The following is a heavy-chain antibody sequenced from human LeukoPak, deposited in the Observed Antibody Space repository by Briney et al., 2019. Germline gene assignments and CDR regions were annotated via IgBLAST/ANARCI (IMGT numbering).Heavy chain of an antibody. V-gene: IGHV3-30*02. Sequence: EAGGSLRLACADSGFTFSSYWMSWVSQATGKGLEGVSFIRYDGSNKYYADSVKGRFTISRDNSKNTLYLQMNSLRAEDTAVYYCAKDYPPHLAAAGPYYMDVLGKGTTVTVSS. D-gene: IGHD6-13*01. J-gene: IGHJ6*03. CDR2: IRYDGSNK. CDR1: GFTFSSYW. CDR3: AKDYPPHLAAAGPYYMDV.